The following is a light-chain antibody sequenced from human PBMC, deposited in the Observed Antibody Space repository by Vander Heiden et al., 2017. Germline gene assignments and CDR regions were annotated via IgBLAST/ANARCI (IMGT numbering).Light chain of an antibody. Sequence: IEITQSPSSVSASVGDRVTITCRASHDIANWLVWYQQKPGKAPNLLIYTASTLQSGVPSRFSGSGSGTDITLTITNLQPEDVATYFCQRANSFPPTFGAGTKVEIK. CDR1: HDIANW. CDR3: QRANSFPPT. V-gene: IGKV1-12*01. J-gene: IGKJ4*01. CDR2: TAS.